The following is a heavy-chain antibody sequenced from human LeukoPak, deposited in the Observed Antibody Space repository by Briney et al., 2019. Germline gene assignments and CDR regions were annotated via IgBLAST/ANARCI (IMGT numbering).Heavy chain of an antibody. D-gene: IGHD3-22*01. V-gene: IGHV3-48*04. CDR2: ISSSSSTI. CDR1: GFTFSSYS. J-gene: IGHJ4*02. CDR3: TRTYDSSGYYEGFDY. Sequence: GGSLRLSCAASGFTFSSYSMNWVRQAPGKGLEWVSYISSSSSTIYYADSVKGRFTISRDNAKNSLYLQMNSLRAEDTAVYYCTRTYDSSGYYEGFDYWGQGTLVTVSS.